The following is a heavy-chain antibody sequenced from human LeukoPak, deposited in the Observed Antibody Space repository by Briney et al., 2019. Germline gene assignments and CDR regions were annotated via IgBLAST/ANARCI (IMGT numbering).Heavy chain of an antibody. Sequence: SVKVSCEASGGTFSSYAISWVRQAPGQGLEWMGGIIPIFGTANYAQKFQGRVTITADESTSTAYMELSSLRSEDTAVYYCARGAGSGYSYGYVFDYWGQGTLVTVSS. D-gene: IGHD5-18*01. CDR3: ARGAGSGYSYGYVFDY. CDR1: GGTFSSYA. V-gene: IGHV1-69*13. J-gene: IGHJ4*02. CDR2: IIPIFGTA.